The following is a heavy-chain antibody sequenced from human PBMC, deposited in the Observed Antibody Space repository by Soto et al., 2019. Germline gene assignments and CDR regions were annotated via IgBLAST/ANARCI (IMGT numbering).Heavy chain of an antibody. D-gene: IGHD1-26*01. CDR3: ARDMATSYHGKDI. V-gene: IGHV3-53*01. CDR1: GFTVSSNY. J-gene: IGHJ6*04. Sequence: GGSLRLSCAASGFTVSSNYMSWVRQAPGKGLEWVSVLYSGGSIYYADSVKGRFTISRDNSKNTLYLQMNSLRAKHTAVFCCARDMATSYHGKDIWGKETTFTVSS. CDR2: LYSGGSI.